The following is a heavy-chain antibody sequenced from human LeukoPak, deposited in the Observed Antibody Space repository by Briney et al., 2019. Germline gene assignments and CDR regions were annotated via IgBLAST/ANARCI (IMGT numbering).Heavy chain of an antibody. CDR3: ARGPSYDILTGYLYYYGMDV. Sequence: ASVKVSCKASGYTFTSYDINWVRQATGQGLEWMGWINPNSGGTNYAQKFQGWVTMTRDTSISTAYMELSRLRSDDTAVYYCARGPSYDILTGYLYYYGMDVWGQGTTVTVSS. V-gene: IGHV1-2*04. CDR1: GYTFTSYD. J-gene: IGHJ6*02. D-gene: IGHD3-9*01. CDR2: INPNSGGT.